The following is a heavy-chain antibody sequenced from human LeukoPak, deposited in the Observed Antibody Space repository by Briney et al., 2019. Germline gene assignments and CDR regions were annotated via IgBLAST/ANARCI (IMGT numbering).Heavy chain of an antibody. CDR1: GFTFSSYW. D-gene: IGHD6-19*01. V-gene: IGHV3-7*03. J-gene: IGHJ4*02. Sequence: PGGSLRLSCAASGFTFSSYWMSWVRQAPGKGLEWVANIKQDGSEKYYVDSVKGRFTISRDNAKNSLYLQMNSLRAEDTAVYYCAKVPPGYSSGWGTKYYFDYWGQGTLVTVSS. CDR3: AKVPPGYSSGWGTKYYFDY. CDR2: IKQDGSEK.